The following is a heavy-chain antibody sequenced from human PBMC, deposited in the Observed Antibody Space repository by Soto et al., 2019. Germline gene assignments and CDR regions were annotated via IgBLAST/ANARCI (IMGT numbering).Heavy chain of an antibody. CDR2: INAGNGNT. Sequence: QVQLVQSGAEVKKPGASVKVSCKASGYTFTSYAMHWVRQAPGQRLEWMGWINAGNGNTKYSQKFQGRVTITRDTSASTAYMELSSLRSEDTAVYYCARDRLVRGVNWFDPWRQGTLVTVSS. V-gene: IGHV1-3*01. J-gene: IGHJ5*02. CDR3: ARDRLVRGVNWFDP. D-gene: IGHD3-10*01. CDR1: GYTFTSYA.